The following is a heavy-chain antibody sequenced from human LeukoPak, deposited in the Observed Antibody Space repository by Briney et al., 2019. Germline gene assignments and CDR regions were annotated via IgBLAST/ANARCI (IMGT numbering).Heavy chain of an antibody. CDR3: ARDAYNGLGSNYMDV. D-gene: IGHD3-10*01. J-gene: IGHJ6*03. Sequence: ASVKVSCKASGYTFTGYYMHWVRQAPGQGLEWMGWISPNSGDTNYAQKFQGRVTMTRDTSISTAYMELTSLRSDDTAVYYCARDAYNGLGSNYMDVWGKGTTVTVSS. V-gene: IGHV1-2*02. CDR1: GYTFTGYY. CDR2: ISPNSGDT.